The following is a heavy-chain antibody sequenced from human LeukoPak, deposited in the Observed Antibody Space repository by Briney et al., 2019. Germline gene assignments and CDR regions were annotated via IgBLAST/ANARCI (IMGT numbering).Heavy chain of an antibody. Sequence: PSETLSLTCTVSGGSISSSSYYWGWIRQPPGKGLEWIGSIYYSGSTYYNPSLKSRVTISVDTSKNQFSLKLSSVTAADTAVYYCAIHSGSWYSYFDYWGRGTLVTVSS. V-gene: IGHV4-39*01. J-gene: IGHJ4*02. CDR3: AIHSGSWYSYFDY. D-gene: IGHD6-13*01. CDR1: GGSISSSSYY. CDR2: IYYSGST.